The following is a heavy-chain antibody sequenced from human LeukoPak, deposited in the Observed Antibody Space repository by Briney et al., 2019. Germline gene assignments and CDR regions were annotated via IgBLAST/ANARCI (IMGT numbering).Heavy chain of an antibody. CDR1: GGSFSGYY. CDR3: ARGPSGNNNLWMDY. Sequence: LSLTCAVYGGSFSGYYWSWIRQPPGKGLEWISYISSSGSTIYYADSVKGRFTISRDNAKNSVYLQMNSLRAEDTAVYYCARGPSGNNNLWMDYWGQGTLVSVSS. J-gene: IGHJ4*02. V-gene: IGHV3-11*04. CDR2: ISSSGSTI. D-gene: IGHD3-10*01.